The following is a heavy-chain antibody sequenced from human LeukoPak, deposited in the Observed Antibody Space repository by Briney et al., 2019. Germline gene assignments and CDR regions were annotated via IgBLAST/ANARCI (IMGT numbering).Heavy chain of an antibody. CDR1: GGSISSYY. J-gene: IGHJ3*02. CDR3: ARLSGVRGAPRYDAFDI. D-gene: IGHD3-10*01. V-gene: IGHV4-59*08. Sequence: SETLSLTCTVSGGSISSYYWSWVRQPPGKGLEWIGYIYYSGSTNYNPSLKSRVTISVDTSKNQFSLKLSSLTAADTAVYYCARLSGVRGAPRYDAFDIWGQGTMVTVSS. CDR2: IYYSGST.